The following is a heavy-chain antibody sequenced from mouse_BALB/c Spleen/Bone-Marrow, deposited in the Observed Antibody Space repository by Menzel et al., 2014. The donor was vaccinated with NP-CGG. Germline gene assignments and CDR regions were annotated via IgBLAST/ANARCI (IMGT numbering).Heavy chain of an antibody. CDR1: GYTFTSYY. V-gene: IGHV1S56*01. Sequence: QVQLKGSGPELVKPGASVRISCKASGYTFTSYYIHWVKQRPGQGLEWIGWIYPGNVNTKYNEKFKGKATLTADKSSSTAYMQLSSLTSEDSAVYFCARFYYGSSYAMDYWGQGTSVTVSS. D-gene: IGHD1-1*01. J-gene: IGHJ4*01. CDR2: IYPGNVNT. CDR3: ARFYYGSSYAMDY.